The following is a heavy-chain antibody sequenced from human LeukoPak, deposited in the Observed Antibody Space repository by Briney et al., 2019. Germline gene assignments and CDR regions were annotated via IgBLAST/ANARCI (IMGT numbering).Heavy chain of an antibody. CDR3: SRGPIQLWIHNGMDV. V-gene: IGHV3-49*04. Sequence: GGSLRLSCRAYGFTFGDHAMSWVRQAPGKGLEWLGFIRSKAYGGTTEYAASVKVRFTISRDDSISDAYLHMNSLITDDTASYYCSRGPIQLWIHNGMDVWGQGTSVTVSS. CDR2: IRSKAYGGTT. J-gene: IGHJ6*02. CDR1: GFTFGDHA. D-gene: IGHD5-18*01.